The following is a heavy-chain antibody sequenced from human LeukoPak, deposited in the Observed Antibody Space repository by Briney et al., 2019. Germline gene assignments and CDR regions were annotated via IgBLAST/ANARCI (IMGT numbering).Heavy chain of an antibody. CDR1: GYTFTSYG. D-gene: IGHD6-19*01. CDR2: ISVYNGNT. Sequence: ASVKVSCKASGYTFTSYGISWVRQAPGQGLEWMGWISVYNGNTNYAQKLQGRVTMTTDTSTSTAYMELRSLRSDDTAVYYCARTSLIAVAGTRAFDIWGQGTMVTVSS. J-gene: IGHJ3*02. V-gene: IGHV1-18*01. CDR3: ARTSLIAVAGTRAFDI.